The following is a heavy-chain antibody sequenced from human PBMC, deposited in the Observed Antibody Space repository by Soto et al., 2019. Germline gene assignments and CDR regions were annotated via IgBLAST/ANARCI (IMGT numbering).Heavy chain of an antibody. Sequence: SVKVSCTASGDTFISYAIIWVRQATGQGLEWMGGIIPIFGTANYAQKFQGRVTITADKSTSTAYMELSSLRSEDTAVYYCARRPYYYDSSGYYLEYFQQWGQGTLVTVSS. V-gene: IGHV1-69*06. CDR1: GDTFISYA. CDR2: IIPIFGTA. D-gene: IGHD3-22*01. CDR3: ARRPYYYDSSGYYLEYFQQ. J-gene: IGHJ1*01.